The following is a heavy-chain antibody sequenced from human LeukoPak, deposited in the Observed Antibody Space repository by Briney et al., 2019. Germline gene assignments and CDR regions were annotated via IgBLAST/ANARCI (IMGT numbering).Heavy chain of an antibody. CDR1: GFTFSSYS. D-gene: IGHD3-22*01. CDR2: ISSSSSYI. J-gene: IGHJ4*02. V-gene: IGHV3-21*01. Sequence: GGSLRLSCAASGFTFSSYSMNWVRQAPGKGLEWVSSISSSSSYIYYADSVKGRFTISRDNAKNSLYLQMNSLRAEDTAVYYCAKGGAYYDSSGYYPFDYWGQGTLVTVSS. CDR3: AKGGAYYDSSGYYPFDY.